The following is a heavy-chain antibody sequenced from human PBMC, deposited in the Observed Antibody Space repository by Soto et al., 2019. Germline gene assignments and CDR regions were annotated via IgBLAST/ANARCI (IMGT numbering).Heavy chain of an antibody. CDR2: IYYSGST. V-gene: IGHV4-39*01. Sequence: KTSETLSLTCTVSGGSISSSSYYWGWIRQPPGKGLEWIGSIYYSGSTYYNPSLKSRVTISVDTSKNQFSLKLSSVTAADTAVYYCARQGRVTIFGVVRNWFDPWGQGTLVTVSS. CDR1: GGSISSSSYY. CDR3: ARQGRVTIFGVVRNWFDP. D-gene: IGHD3-3*01. J-gene: IGHJ5*02.